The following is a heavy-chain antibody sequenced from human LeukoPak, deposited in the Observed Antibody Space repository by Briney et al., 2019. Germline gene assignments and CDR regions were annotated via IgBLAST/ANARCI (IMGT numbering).Heavy chain of an antibody. V-gene: IGHV1-8*03. CDR2: MNPNSGNT. CDR3: ARDRVIMVRGIILKPLGDYYYGMDV. D-gene: IGHD3-10*01. J-gene: IGHJ6*02. Sequence: ASVKVSCKASGYTFTSYDINWVRQATGQGLEWMGWMNPNSGNTGYAQKFQGRVTITRNTSISTAYMELSSLRSEDTAVYYCARDRVIMVRGIILKPLGDYYYGMDVWGQGTTVTVSS. CDR1: GYTFTSYD.